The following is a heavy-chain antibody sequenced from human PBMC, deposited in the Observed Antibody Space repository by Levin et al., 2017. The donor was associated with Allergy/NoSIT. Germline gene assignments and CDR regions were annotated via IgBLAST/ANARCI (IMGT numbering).Heavy chain of an antibody. J-gene: IGHJ5*02. CDR1: GGSISSYY. Sequence: SETLFLTCTVSGGSISSYYWSWIRQPPGKGLEWIGYIYYSGSTNYNPSLKSRVTISVDTSTNQFSLKLNSVTAADAAAYYYARTVDGSGGSCYHSSGFDPWGQGTLVIVSS. CDR2: IYYSGST. D-gene: IGHD2-15*01. V-gene: IGHV4-59*08. CDR3: ARTVDGSGGSCYHSSGFDP.